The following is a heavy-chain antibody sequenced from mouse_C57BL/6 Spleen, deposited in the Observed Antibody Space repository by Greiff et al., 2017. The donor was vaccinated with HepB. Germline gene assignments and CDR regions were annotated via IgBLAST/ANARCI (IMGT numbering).Heavy chain of an antibody. CDR3: AIHSSGYVDYYAMDY. CDR1: GYTFTSYW. CDR2: IHPSDSDT. J-gene: IGHJ4*01. V-gene: IGHV1-74*01. D-gene: IGHD3-2*02. Sequence: VQLQQPGAELVKPGASVKVSCKASGYTFTSYWMHWVKQRPGQGLEWIGRIHPSDSDTNYNQKFKGKATLTVDKSSSTAYMQLRSLTSEDSAVYYCAIHSSGYVDYYAMDYWGQGTSVTVSS.